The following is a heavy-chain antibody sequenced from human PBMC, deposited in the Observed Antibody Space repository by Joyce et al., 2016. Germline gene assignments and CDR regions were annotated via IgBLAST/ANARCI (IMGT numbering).Heavy chain of an antibody. CDR2: INPHSGGT. CDR3: ARSHLDCSGGRCSFDY. Sequence: QMRLVQAGAEVKKPGASVKVSCKASGYTFTGYYLHWVRQAPGQGLEWMGWINPHSGGTNSAQEFQGRVTVTRDTSISTAYMELTRLTSDDTAVYYCARSHLDCSGGRCSFDYWGQGTLVTVSS. J-gene: IGHJ4*02. CDR1: GYTFTGYY. V-gene: IGHV1-2*02. D-gene: IGHD2-15*01.